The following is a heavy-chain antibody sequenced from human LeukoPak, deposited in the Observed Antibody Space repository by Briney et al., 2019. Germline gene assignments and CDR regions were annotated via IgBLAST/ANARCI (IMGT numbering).Heavy chain of an antibody. CDR3: ARWQGSGEEKVDY. CDR2: INPNSGGT. D-gene: IGHD3-10*01. V-gene: IGHV1-2*02. Sequence: ASVKVSCKASGYTFTGYYMHWVRQAPGQGLEWMGWINPNSGGTNYAQKFKGRVTMTRDTSISTAYMELSRLRSDDTAVYYCARWQGSGEEKVDYWGQGTLVTVSS. CDR1: GYTFTGYY. J-gene: IGHJ4*02.